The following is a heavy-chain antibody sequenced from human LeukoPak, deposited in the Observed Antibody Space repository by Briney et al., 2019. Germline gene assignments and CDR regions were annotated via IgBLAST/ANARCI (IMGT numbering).Heavy chain of an antibody. D-gene: IGHD3-22*01. Sequence: PGRSLRLSCAASGFTFDDYAMHWVRQAPGKGLEWVSGISWNSGSIGYAGSVKGRFTISRDNAKNSLYLQMNSLRAEDTALYYCAKENSSGYYYLPGFFDYWGQGTLVTVSS. J-gene: IGHJ4*02. V-gene: IGHV3-9*01. CDR2: ISWNSGSI. CDR1: GFTFDDYA. CDR3: AKENSSGYYYLPGFFDY.